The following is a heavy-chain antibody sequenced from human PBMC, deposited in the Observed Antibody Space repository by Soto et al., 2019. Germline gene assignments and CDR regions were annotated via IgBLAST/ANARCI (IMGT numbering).Heavy chain of an antibody. CDR2: FNPEDDET. CDR1: GYTLRELN. V-gene: IGHV1-24*01. J-gene: IGHJ4*02. Sequence: GAAVKVSCKVSGYTLRELNMNWVRQAPGKGLEWMGGFNPEDDETIYAQNFQGRVTMTEDTSTDTAYMDLSSLRSEDTAVYYCAASSRRIVAAGPGFIYWGQGTLVTVSS. D-gene: IGHD6-13*01. CDR3: AASSRRIVAAGPGFIY.